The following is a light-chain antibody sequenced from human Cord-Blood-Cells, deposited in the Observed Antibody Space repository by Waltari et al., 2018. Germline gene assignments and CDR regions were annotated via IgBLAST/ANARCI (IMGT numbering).Light chain of an antibody. Sequence: QSALTQPASVSASPGRTSTLPCTATSSDVGGYNYVSWYQRHPGKAPKLIVYAVGNRPSGGSKRFFGTKWGKAASLSISGLQAEDGADYDCSSYTSSRVVGAGTKVTVL. CDR3: SSYTSSRV. CDR1: SSDVGGYNY. J-gene: IGLJ2*01. V-gene: IGLV2-14*01. CDR2: AVG.